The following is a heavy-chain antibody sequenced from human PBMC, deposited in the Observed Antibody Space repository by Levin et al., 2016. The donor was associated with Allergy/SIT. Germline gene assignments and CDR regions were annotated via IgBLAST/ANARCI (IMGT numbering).Heavy chain of an antibody. V-gene: IGHV3-33*07. J-gene: IGHJ6*02. D-gene: IGHD3-22*01. CDR1: GFSFSNYG. CDR3: ARRSSGDGYHMDV. Sequence: GESLKISCAASGFSFSNYGMYWVRQTPGKGLECVAHMYYDGTNEHYPDSVKGRFTISRDSSGNTLYLQMNSLRGEDTGVYYCARRSSGDGYHMDVWGQGTTVTVSS. CDR2: MYYDGTNE.